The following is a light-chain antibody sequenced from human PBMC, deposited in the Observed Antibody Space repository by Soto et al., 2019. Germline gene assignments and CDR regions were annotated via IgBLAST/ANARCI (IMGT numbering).Light chain of an antibody. V-gene: IGLV2-14*01. Sequence: QSALTQPASVSGSPGQSITISCTGTSSDVGGYNYVSWYQQHPGKAPKLMIYDVSNRPSGVSNRFSGSKSGNTASLTISGLQAEDEADYYCSSHTSSSTLAVFGTGTKLTVL. J-gene: IGLJ1*01. CDR1: SSDVGGYNY. CDR3: SSHTSSSTLAV. CDR2: DVS.